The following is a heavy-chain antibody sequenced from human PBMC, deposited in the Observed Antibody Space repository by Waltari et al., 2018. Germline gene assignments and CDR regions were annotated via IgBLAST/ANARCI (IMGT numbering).Heavy chain of an antibody. V-gene: IGHV3-23*05. CDR2: INSYGSDT. CDR3: VKVMGDLGTKYGLDV. J-gene: IGHJ6*01. Sequence: EEQLSESGGGLVQPGGSLGLSCAASGFTFKDFDMTWVRQAPGKGLEWVSNINSYGSDTQYADSVRGRFTMSRDNSRGTVSLEMNGLRAADTAVYYCVKVMGDLGTKYGLDVW. D-gene: IGHD1-1*01. CDR1: GFTFKDFD.